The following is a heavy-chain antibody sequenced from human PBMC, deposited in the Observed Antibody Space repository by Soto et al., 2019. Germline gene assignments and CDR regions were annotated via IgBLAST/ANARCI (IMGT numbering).Heavy chain of an antibody. Sequence: QVPLVQSGAEVKKPRASVKVSCKAPGYIFPSSTISWVRQAPGQGLEWMGWISAYNGNIKDAQKFQGRFTMTTETSTSTAYMELRSLTYDDTAMYYCAIANYGDNDYWGQGTLVTVSS. CDR2: ISAYNGNI. V-gene: IGHV1-18*01. CDR3: AIANYGDNDY. D-gene: IGHD4-17*01. CDR1: GYIFPSST. J-gene: IGHJ4*02.